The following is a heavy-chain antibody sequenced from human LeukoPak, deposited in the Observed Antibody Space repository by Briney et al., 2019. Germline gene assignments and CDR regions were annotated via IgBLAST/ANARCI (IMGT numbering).Heavy chain of an antibody. Sequence: GGSLRLSCAASRFTFSSYAMSWVRQAPGKGLEWVSTISGRGDSTYYADSVKGRFTTSRDNSKNTLYLQMNTLRAEDTAVYYCAKAIAAPVWYFDLWGRGTLVTVSS. V-gene: IGHV3-23*01. CDR3: AKAIAAPVWYFDL. J-gene: IGHJ2*01. D-gene: IGHD6-13*01. CDR1: RFTFSSYA. CDR2: ISGRGDST.